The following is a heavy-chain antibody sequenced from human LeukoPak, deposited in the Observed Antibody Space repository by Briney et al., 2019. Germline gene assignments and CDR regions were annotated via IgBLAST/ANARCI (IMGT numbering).Heavy chain of an antibody. D-gene: IGHD1-20*01. V-gene: IGHV1-2*02. CDR2: INPNSGGT. CDR1: GYTFTGYY. Sequence: GASVKVSCKASGYTFTGYYMHWVRQAPGQGLEWMGWINPNSGGTNYAQKFQGRATMTRDTSISTAYMELSRLRSDDTAVYYCARDRSRTRYNWNEVLPHYFDYWGQGTMVTVSS. J-gene: IGHJ4*02. CDR3: ARDRSRTRYNWNEVLPHYFDY.